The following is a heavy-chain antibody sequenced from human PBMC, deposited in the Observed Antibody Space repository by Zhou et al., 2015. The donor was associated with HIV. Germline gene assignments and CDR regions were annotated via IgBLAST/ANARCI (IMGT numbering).Heavy chain of an antibody. D-gene: IGHD3-10*01. Sequence: QVQLVQSGAEVKKPGASVMVSCKASGYTFTSDDLNWVRQATGQGLEWMGWVNPNNGGTSYAQKFQGRVTMTRDTSITIGYMELSRLKSDDTAVYYCARDGYYYGSGSYYDFDYWGQGTLVTVSS. J-gene: IGHJ4*02. CDR3: ARDGYYYGSGSYYDFDY. CDR2: VNPNNGGT. V-gene: IGHV1-2*02. CDR1: GYTFTSDD.